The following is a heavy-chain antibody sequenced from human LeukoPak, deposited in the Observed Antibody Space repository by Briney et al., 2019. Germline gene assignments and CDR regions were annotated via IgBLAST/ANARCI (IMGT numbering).Heavy chain of an antibody. CDR2: IYYSGST. Sequence: PSETLSLTCTVSGGSISSYYWSWIRQPPGKGLEWIGYIYYSGSTNYNPSLKSRVTISVDTSKNRFSLKLSSVTAADTAVYYCARGEYTMAFDYWGQGTLVTVSS. CDR3: ARGEYTMAFDY. V-gene: IGHV4-59*01. J-gene: IGHJ4*02. D-gene: IGHD3-10*01. CDR1: GGSISSYY.